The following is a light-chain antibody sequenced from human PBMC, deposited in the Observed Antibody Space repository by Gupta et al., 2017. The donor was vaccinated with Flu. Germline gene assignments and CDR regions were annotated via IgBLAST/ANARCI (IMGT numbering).Light chain of an antibody. CDR1: QSINIY. V-gene: IGKV1-39*01. Sequence: DIHMTQSPSSLSASVGDRVTITCRASQSINIYLNWYQHKPGKAPKLLIFDASSLRSEVPSRFSGSGAGTDFTLSISSVQPEDFATYYCQQSCSTPRTFGQGTRVEIK. J-gene: IGKJ1*01. CDR2: DAS. CDR3: QQSCSTPRT.